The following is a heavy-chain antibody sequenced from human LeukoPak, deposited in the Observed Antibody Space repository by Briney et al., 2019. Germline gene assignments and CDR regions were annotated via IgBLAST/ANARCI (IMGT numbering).Heavy chain of an antibody. CDR2: ISGSGGST. J-gene: IGHJ3*02. Sequence: ETGGSLRLSCAASGFTFSSYAMSWVRQAPGKGLEWVSAISGSGGSTYYADSVKGWFTISRDNSKNTLYLQMNSLRAEDTAVYYCAKIQALVVVVPAAIPPDAFDIWGQGTMVTVSS. V-gene: IGHV3-23*01. CDR3: AKIQALVVVVPAAIPPDAFDI. D-gene: IGHD2-2*01. CDR1: GFTFSSYA.